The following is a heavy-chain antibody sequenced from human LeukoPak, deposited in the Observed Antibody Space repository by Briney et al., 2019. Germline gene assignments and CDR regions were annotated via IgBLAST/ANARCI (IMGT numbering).Heavy chain of an antibody. J-gene: IGHJ4*02. CDR3: ARAPPRRDGNNHRGYYFDY. D-gene: IGHD5-24*01. V-gene: IGHV3-23*01. CDR2: LCGCCGST. Sequence: VQPWGALRLSRATSGFTLCSHALSWGRPGPGEGLGGGSALCGCCGSTYYADSVKGRFTISRDNAKNSLYLQMNSLRVEETAVYYCARAPPRRDGNNHRGYYFDYWGQGSLVTVSS. CDR1: GFTLCSHA.